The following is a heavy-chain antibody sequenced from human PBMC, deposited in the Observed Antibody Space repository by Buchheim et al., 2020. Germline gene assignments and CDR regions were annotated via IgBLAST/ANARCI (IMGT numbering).Heavy chain of an antibody. CDR3: ARQRDIVVLTYYYYMDV. CDR2: IYYSGST. D-gene: IGHD2-15*01. V-gene: IGHV4-39*01. CDR1: GGSISSSSYY. J-gene: IGHJ6*03. Sequence: QLQLQESGPGLVKPSETLSLTCTVSGGSISSSSYYWGWIRQPPGKGLEWIGSIYYSGSTYYNPSLKSRVTISVDTSKNQFSLKLSSVTAADTAVYYCARQRDIVVLTYYYYMDVWGKGTT.